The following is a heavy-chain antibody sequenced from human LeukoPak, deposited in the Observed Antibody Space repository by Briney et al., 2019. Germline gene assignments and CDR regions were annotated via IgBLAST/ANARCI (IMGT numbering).Heavy chain of an antibody. CDR1: GGSITSSTYY. Sequence: PSETLSLTCTVSGGSITSSTYYWGWIRQPPGKGLEWIESIDYSGSTNYNPSLKSRVTIFVDTSKNQFSLKLSSVTASDTALYYWGKLGYRSGWYWFDPWGQGTLVTVSS. D-gene: IGHD6-19*01. CDR2: IDYSGST. CDR3: GKLGYRSGWYWFDP. J-gene: IGHJ5*02. V-gene: IGHV4-39*01.